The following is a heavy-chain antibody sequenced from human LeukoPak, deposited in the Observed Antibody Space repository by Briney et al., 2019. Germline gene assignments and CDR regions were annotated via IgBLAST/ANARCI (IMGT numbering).Heavy chain of an antibody. J-gene: IGHJ4*02. CDR1: GFTFSNYH. V-gene: IGHV3-21*01. D-gene: IGHD3-3*01. CDR2: ISSSSSYI. CDR3: ARGEWAAEFDY. Sequence: PGGSLRLSCAASGFTFSNYHMNWVRQAPGKGLEWVSSISSSSSYIYYADSVKGRFTISRDNAKNSLYLQMNSLRAEDTAVYYCARGEWAAEFDYWGQGTLVTVSS.